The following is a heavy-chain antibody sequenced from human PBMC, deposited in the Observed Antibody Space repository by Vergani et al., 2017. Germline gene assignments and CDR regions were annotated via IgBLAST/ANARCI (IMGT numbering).Heavy chain of an antibody. Sequence: QVQLVQSGAEVKKPGASVKVSCKVSGYTLTELSMHWVRQAPGKGLEWRGGFDPEDGETIYAQKFKGRVTMTEDTSTDTAYMELSSLRSEDTAVYYWATGSWDDCGGDCYSGFDYWGQGTLVTVSS. CDR2: FDPEDGET. V-gene: IGHV1-24*01. J-gene: IGHJ4*02. CDR3: ATGSWDDCGGDCYSGFDY. CDR1: GYTLTELS. D-gene: IGHD2-21*02.